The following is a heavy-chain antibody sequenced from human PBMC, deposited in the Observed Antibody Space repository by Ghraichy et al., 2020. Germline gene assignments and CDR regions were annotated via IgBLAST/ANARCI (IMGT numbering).Heavy chain of an antibody. V-gene: IGHV1-2*06. CDR2: INPNSGGT. CDR1: GYTFTGYY. D-gene: IGHD3-10*01. CDR3: ARDSRNYYGSGSSLWSHNYYYYYYMDV. J-gene: IGHJ6*03. Sequence: ASVKVSCKASGYTFTGYYMHWVRQAPGQGLEWMGRINPNSGGTNYAQKFQGRVTMTRDTSISTAYMELSRLRSDDTAVYYCARDSRNYYGSGSSLWSHNYYYYYYMDVWGKGTTVTVSS.